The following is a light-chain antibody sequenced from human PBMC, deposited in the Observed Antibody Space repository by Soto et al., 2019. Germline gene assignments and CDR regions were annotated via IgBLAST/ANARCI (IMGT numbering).Light chain of an antibody. CDR1: QSISSW. CDR2: AAS. V-gene: IGKV1-27*01. J-gene: IGKJ1*01. CDR3: QKYNSAPRT. Sequence: DIQMTQSPSTLSASVGDTVTITCRASQSISSWLAWYQQKPGKAPKLLIYAASTLQSGVPSRFSGSGSGTDFTLTISSLQPEDVATYYCQKYNSAPRTFGQGTKVDIK.